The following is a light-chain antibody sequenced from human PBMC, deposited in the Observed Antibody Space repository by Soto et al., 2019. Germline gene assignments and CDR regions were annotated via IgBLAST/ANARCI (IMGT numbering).Light chain of an antibody. CDR3: QQYNSS. J-gene: IGKJ5*01. Sequence: DIQMTQSPSTLSASVGDRVTITCRASQSISSWLAWYQQKPGKAPKLLIYKASSLGSGVPSRFSGSGSGTAFTLTISSLQPDDFATYSCQQYNSSFGHGTRLEIK. CDR1: QSISSW. CDR2: KAS. V-gene: IGKV1-5*03.